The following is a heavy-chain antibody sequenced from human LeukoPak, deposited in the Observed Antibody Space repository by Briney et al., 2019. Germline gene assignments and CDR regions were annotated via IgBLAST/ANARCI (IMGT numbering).Heavy chain of an antibody. CDR3: AGGGGLPFLDY. V-gene: IGHV4-59*01. CDR2: VYHSGST. Sequence: FETLCPSRTVSGVSIFLGTMAFGPRPPGKGLEWIGDVYHSGSTNYNPSLKSRVTISADPPKNQFSLKLSSVTAADTAVYYCAGGGGLPFLDYWGQGSLVTVSS. J-gene: IGHJ4*02. D-gene: IGHD3-3*02. CDR1: GVSIFLGT.